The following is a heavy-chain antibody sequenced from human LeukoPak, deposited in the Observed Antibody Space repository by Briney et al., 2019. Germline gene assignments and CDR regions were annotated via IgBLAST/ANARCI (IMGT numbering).Heavy chain of an antibody. CDR3: ASGGYCSSGSCYPNWFDP. V-gene: IGHV4-59*01. CDR1: GGPFGTYY. J-gene: IGHJ5*02. Sequence: SETLSLTCTVSGGPFGTYYWNWIRQPPGKGLEWIGYIYYSGVTNYNPSLKSRVTISIDTSKNRFSLKLSSVTAADTAVYYCASGGYCSSGSCYPNWFDPWGQGTLVTVSS. D-gene: IGHD2-15*01. CDR2: IYYSGVT.